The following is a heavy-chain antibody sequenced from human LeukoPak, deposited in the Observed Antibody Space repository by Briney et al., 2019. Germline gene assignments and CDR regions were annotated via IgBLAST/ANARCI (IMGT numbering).Heavy chain of an antibody. J-gene: IGHJ4*02. V-gene: IGHV3-48*01. D-gene: IGHD6-13*01. CDR3: ARVGGGIAAAGNEFDY. Sequence: GGSLRLSCAASGFTFSSYEMNWVRQAPGKGLEWVSYISSSSSTIYYADSVKGRFTISRDNAKNSLYLQMNSLRAEDAAVYYCARVGGGIAAAGNEFDYWGQGTLVTVSS. CDR1: GFTFSSYE. CDR2: ISSSSSTI.